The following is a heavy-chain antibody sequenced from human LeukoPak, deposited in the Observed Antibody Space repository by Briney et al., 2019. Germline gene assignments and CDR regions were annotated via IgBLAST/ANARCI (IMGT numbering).Heavy chain of an antibody. Sequence: GGSLKLSCAASGFTFSGSAMHWVRQASGKGLEWVGRIRSKANSYATAYAASVKGRFTISRDDSKNTAYLQMNSLKTEDTAVYYCTIFLSLEMPPYWGQGTLVTVSS. D-gene: IGHD3-3*02. J-gene: IGHJ4*02. V-gene: IGHV3-73*01. CDR1: GFTFSGSA. CDR3: TIFLSLEMPPY. CDR2: IRSKANSYAT.